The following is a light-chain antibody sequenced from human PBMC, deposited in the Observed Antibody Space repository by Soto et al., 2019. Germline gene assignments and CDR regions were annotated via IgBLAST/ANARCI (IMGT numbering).Light chain of an antibody. CDR1: SSDVGGYNY. CDR3: SSYTSSSTLLYV. CDR2: DVS. Sequence: QSALTQPASVSGSPGQSITISCTGTSSDVGGYNYVSWYQQHPGKAPKLMIYDVSNRHSGVSNRFSGSKSGNTASLTISGLPAEDEGDYYCSSYTSSSTLLYVFGTGTKLTVL. J-gene: IGLJ1*01. V-gene: IGLV2-14*01.